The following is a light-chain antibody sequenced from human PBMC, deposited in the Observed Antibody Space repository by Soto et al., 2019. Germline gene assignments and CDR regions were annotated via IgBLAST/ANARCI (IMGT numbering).Light chain of an antibody. CDR2: SAS. J-gene: IGKJ4*01. CDR3: QQSFTIPLT. CDR1: QSIRNY. Sequence: DIQMTQSPSSLSASVGDRVTITCRASQSIRNYLNWYQQKPGEAPKLLIYSASSFQSGVPSRFSGSGTGTDYTLTITSLQPEDFAIYYCQQSFTIPLTFGGGTKVES. V-gene: IGKV1-39*01.